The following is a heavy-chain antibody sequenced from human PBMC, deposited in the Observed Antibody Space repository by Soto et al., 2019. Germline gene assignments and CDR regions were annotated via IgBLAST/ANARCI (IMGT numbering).Heavy chain of an antibody. Sequence: SSETLSLTCAVYGGSFSGYYWSWIRQPPGKGLEWIGEINHSGSTNYNPSLKSRVTISVDTSKNQFSLKLSSVTAADTAVYYCARRVGLRAGLYCSGGSCYSIWAFDIWGQGTMVTVSS. D-gene: IGHD2-15*01. J-gene: IGHJ3*02. CDR2: INHSGST. CDR1: GGSFSGYY. CDR3: ARRVGLRAGLYCSGGSCYSIWAFDI. V-gene: IGHV4-34*01.